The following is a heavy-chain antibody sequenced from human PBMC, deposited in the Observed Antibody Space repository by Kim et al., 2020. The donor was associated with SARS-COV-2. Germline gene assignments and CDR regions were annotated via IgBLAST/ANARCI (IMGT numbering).Heavy chain of an antibody. CDR3: ARARHYYGSGSYFDY. CDR2: ISSSSSTI. D-gene: IGHD3-10*01. J-gene: IGHJ4*02. V-gene: IGHV3-48*04. CDR1: GFTFSSYS. Sequence: GGSLRLSCAASGFTFSSYSMNWVRQAPGKGLEWVSYISSSSSTIYYADSVKGRFTISRDNAKNSLYLQMNSLRAEDTAVYYCARARHYYGSGSYFDYWGQGTLVTVSS.